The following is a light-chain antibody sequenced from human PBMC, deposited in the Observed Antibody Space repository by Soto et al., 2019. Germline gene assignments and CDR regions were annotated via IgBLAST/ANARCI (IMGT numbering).Light chain of an antibody. J-gene: IGKJ5*01. CDR3: QQYFHLIP. Sequence: SLAASVVGRVSLTSQASQDVSNYLNWYQQKLGKAPKLLSYDASNLETGVPSRFSGSGSGTYFSFTIFSPEPDDFAKYYWQQYFHLIPFGQG. V-gene: IGKV1-33*01. CDR2: DAS. CDR1: QDVSNY.